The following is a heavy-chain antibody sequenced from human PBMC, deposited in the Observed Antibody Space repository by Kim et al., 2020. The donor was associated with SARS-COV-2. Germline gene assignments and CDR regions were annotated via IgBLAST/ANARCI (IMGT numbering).Heavy chain of an antibody. CDR1: GYTFKSYP. Sequence: ASVKVSCKASGYTFKSYPIHWVRHAPGQRLEWMGWVNAANDETKYSQKFQGRVTITRDTSANTAYMDLRSLTFEDTAIYYCARDMNPTVYDYWGQGTLVT. CDR3: ARDMNPTVYDY. V-gene: IGHV1-3*01. CDR2: VNAANDET. D-gene: IGHD4-4*01. J-gene: IGHJ4*02.